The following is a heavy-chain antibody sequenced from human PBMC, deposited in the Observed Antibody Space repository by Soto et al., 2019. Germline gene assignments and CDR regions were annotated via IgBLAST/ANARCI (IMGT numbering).Heavy chain of an antibody. CDR1: GYTFTSYG. D-gene: IGHD2-2*02. CDR2: ISPFNGDT. CDR3: ALCSSTTCNISNWFDP. J-gene: IGHJ5*02. V-gene: IGHV1-18*01. Sequence: QVHLVQSGPEVKKPGASVKVSCKASGYTFTSYGISWLRQAPGQGLEWMGWISPFNGDTDYAQKLQGRVTRTTDTSTSTANVELRSLRSDDTAVYYWALCSSTTCNISNWFDPWGQGTLVTVSS.